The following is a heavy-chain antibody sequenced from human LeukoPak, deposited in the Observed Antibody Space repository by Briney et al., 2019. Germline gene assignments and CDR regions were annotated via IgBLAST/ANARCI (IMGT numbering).Heavy chain of an antibody. J-gene: IGHJ5*02. CDR3: ARDRGSSWYGYNWFDP. CDR2: ISYDGSNK. D-gene: IGHD6-13*01. Sequence: PGGSLRLSCAASGFTFSSYGMHWVRQAPGKGLEWVAVISYDGSNKYYADSVKGRFTISRDNSKNTLYLQMNSLRAEDTAVYYCARDRGSSWYGYNWFDPWGQGTLVTVSS. CDR1: GFTFSSYG. V-gene: IGHV3-30*03.